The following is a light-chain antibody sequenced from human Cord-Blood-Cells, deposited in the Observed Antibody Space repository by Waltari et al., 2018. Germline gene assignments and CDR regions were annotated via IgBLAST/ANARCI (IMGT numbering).Light chain of an antibody. CDR3: CSYAGSSTYV. CDR1: SSAVGSYNL. J-gene: IGLJ1*01. V-gene: IGLV2-23*02. Sequence: QSALTQPASVSGSPGQSITITCPATSSAVGSYNLVPWYQQHPGKAPKLMIYEVSKRPSGVSNRFSGSKSGNTASLTISGLQAEDEADYYCCSYAGSSTYVFGTGTKVTVL. CDR2: EVS.